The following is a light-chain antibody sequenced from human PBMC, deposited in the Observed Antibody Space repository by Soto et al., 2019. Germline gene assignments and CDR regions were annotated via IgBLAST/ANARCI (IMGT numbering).Light chain of an antibody. Sequence: DIQMTQSPSSLSASVGDRITITCRASENIARHLNWYQQKPGKAPNLLIYAASNLQYGVPLRFRGGGSGTDFTITISNLQPADFATYYCQQSYSTLSITFGQGTRLEIK. J-gene: IGKJ5*01. CDR2: AAS. CDR1: ENIARH. CDR3: QQSYSTLSIT. V-gene: IGKV1-39*01.